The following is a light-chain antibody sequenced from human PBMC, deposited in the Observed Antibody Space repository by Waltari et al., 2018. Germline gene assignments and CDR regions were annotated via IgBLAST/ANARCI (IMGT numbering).Light chain of an antibody. CDR2: KAS. Sequence: DIQMTQSPSTLSASVGDRVTITCRASQSISTWLAWYQQKPGKAPKLLVYKASLLESGVPLRFSGSGSGTEFTLTISGLQPDDSATYYCQQFHNSWTFVQGTKVEIK. V-gene: IGKV1-5*03. CDR1: QSISTW. CDR3: QQFHNSWT. J-gene: IGKJ1*01.